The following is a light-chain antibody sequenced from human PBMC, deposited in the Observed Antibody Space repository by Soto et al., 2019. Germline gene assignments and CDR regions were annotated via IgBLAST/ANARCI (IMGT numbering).Light chain of an antibody. V-gene: IGKV1-39*01. CDR2: AAS. CDR1: QSISSY. Sequence: IQITQSPSSVSASVGDRVTITCRASQSISSYLNWYQQKPGKAPKLLIYAASSLQSGVPSRFSGSGSGTDFTLTISSLQPEDFATYYCQQSYSTPLTFGGGTKVDIK. CDR3: QQSYSTPLT. J-gene: IGKJ4*01.